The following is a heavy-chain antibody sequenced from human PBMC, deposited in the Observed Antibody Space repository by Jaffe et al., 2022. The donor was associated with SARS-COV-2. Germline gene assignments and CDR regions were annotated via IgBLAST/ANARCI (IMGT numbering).Heavy chain of an antibody. Sequence: EVQLVESGGGLVKPGGSLRLSCAASGFTFSNAWMSWVRQAPGKGLEWVGRIKSKTDGGTTDYAAPVKGRFTISRDDSKNTLYLQMNSLKTEDTAVYYCTTTSVWYYYYGMDVWGQGTTVTVSS. CDR1: GFTFSNAW. D-gene: IGHD2-8*01. V-gene: IGHV3-15*01. CDR2: IKSKTDGGTT. CDR3: TTTSVWYYYYGMDV. J-gene: IGHJ6*02.